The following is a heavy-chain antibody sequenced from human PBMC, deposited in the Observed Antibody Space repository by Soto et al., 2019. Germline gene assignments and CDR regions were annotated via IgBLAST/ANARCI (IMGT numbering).Heavy chain of an antibody. CDR2: ISWNSGSI. Sequence: GGSLRLSCAASGFTFDDYAMHWVRQAPGKGLEWVSGISWNSGSIGYADSVKGRFTISRDNAKNSLYLQMNSLRAEDTALYYCAKDKGYGTDYGDYVGGYYYGMDVWGQGTTVTVS. CDR3: AKDKGYGTDYGDYVGGYYYGMDV. V-gene: IGHV3-9*01. CDR1: GFTFDDYA. D-gene: IGHD4-17*01. J-gene: IGHJ6*02.